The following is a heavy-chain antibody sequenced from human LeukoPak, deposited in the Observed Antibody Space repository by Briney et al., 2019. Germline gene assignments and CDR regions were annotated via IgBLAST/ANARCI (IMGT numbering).Heavy chain of an antibody. CDR3: ARGLRAGWFDP. J-gene: IGHJ5*02. Sequence: SGPTLVNPTQTLTLTCTFSGFSLSTSGVGVGWIRQPPGKGLEWIGSIYYSGSTYYNPSLKSRVTISVDTSKNQFSLKLSSVTAADTAVYYCARGLRAGWFDPWGQGTLVTVSS. V-gene: IGHV4-39*07. CDR1: GFSLSTSGVG. CDR2: IYYSGST. D-gene: IGHD2-15*01.